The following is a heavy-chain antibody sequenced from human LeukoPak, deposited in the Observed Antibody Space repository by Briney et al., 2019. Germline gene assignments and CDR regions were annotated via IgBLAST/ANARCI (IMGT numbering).Heavy chain of an antibody. D-gene: IGHD4-17*01. CDR2: IRNKASGATT. CDR1: GFTFSDHY. V-gene: IGHV3-72*01. CDR3: ARSYGDMTYFGS. Sequence: PGGSLRLSCAASGFTFSDHYMDWVRQAPGKGLEWVGRIRNKASGATTEYAASVKGRFIISRDDSKNLLYLQLISLETEDTAVYYCARSYGDMTYFGSWGQGTLVTVPS. J-gene: IGHJ4*02.